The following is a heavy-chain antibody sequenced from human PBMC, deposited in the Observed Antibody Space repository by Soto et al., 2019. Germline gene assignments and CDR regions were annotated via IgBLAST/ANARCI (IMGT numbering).Heavy chain of an antibody. CDR1: GGTFSSYA. V-gene: IGHV1-69*13. Sequence: SVKVSCKASGGTFSSYAISWVRQAPGQGLEWMGGIIPIFGTANYAQKFQGRVTITADESTSTAYMELSSLRSEDTAVYYCARELSVRAPQGTNGDWPLDPWGQGTLVTVLL. D-gene: IGHD2-8*01. CDR3: ARELSVRAPQGTNGDWPLDP. J-gene: IGHJ5*02. CDR2: IIPIFGTA.